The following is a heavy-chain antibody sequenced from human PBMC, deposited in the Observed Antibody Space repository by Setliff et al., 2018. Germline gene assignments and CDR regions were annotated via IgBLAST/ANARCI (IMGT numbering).Heavy chain of an antibody. V-gene: IGHV4-38-2*01. D-gene: IGHD6-13*01. CDR3: ARHKAGSSSWFEGAFDI. CDR2: IYHSGST. CDR1: GYSISSGYY. Sequence: SETLSLTCAVSGYSISSGYYWGWIRQPPGKGLEWIGSIYHSGSTYYNPSLKSRVTISVDTSKNQFSLKLSSVTAADTAVYYCARHKAGSSSWFEGAFDIWGQGTMVTVSS. J-gene: IGHJ3*02.